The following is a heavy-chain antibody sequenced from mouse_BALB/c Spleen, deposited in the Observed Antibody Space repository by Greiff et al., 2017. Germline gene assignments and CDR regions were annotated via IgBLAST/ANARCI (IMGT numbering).Heavy chain of an antibody. CDR1: GYSITSDYA. V-gene: IGHV3-2*02. CDR2: ISYSGST. D-gene: IGHD2-4*01. CDR3: TYDYDGGFAY. Sequence: DVQLQESGPGLVKPSQSLSLTCTVTGYSITSDYAWNWIRQFPGNKLEWMGYISYSGSTSYNPSLKSRISITRDTSKNQFFLQLNSVTTEDTAIYYCTYDYDGGFAYWGQGTLVTVSA. J-gene: IGHJ3*01.